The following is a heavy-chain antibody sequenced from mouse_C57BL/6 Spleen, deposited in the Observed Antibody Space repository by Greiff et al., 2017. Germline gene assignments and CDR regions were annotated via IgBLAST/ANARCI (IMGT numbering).Heavy chain of an antibody. Sequence: VQLQQSGPELVKPGASVKISCKASGYSFTGYYMNWVKQSPEKSLEWIGEINPSTGGTTYNQKFKAKATLTVDKSSSTAYMQLKSLTSEDSAVYYCASGLLLDYWGQGTTLTVSS. CDR3: ASGLLLDY. D-gene: IGHD2-3*01. J-gene: IGHJ2*01. CDR1: GYSFTGYY. V-gene: IGHV1-42*01. CDR2: INPSTGGT.